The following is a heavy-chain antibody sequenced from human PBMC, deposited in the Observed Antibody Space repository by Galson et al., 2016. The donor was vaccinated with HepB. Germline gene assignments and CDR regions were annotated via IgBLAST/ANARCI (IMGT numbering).Heavy chain of an antibody. CDR1: GFTFSSYG. CDR3: AREPSVVGLVNGPALDC. J-gene: IGHJ4*02. CDR2: IWYDGSNK. Sequence: SLRLSCAASGFTFSSYGMHWVRQAPGKGLEWVAVIWYDGSNKYYADSVKGRFTISRDNSKNTVSLQMNSLRAEDTAVYYCAREPSVVGLVNGPALDCWGQGTLVTVSS. V-gene: IGHV3-33*01. D-gene: IGHD3/OR15-3a*01.